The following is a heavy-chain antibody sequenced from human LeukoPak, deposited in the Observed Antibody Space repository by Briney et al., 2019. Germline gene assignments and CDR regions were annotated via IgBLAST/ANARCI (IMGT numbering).Heavy chain of an antibody. J-gene: IGHJ6*03. D-gene: IGHD4-11*01. CDR1: GGSISSYY. Sequence: PSETLSLTCTVSGGSISSYYWSWIRQPPGKGPEWIGYIYYSGSTNYNPSLKSRVTISVNTSKNQFSLKLSSVTAADTAVYYCASRFTVTTGTYYMDVWGKGTTVTVSS. V-gene: IGHV4-59*01. CDR2: IYYSGST. CDR3: ASRFTVTTGTYYMDV.